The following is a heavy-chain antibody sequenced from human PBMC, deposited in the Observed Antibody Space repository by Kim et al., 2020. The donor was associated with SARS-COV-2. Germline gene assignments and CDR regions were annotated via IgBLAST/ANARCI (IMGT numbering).Heavy chain of an antibody. Sequence: VDSVKCRFTISRDNAKNSLYLQMNSLRAEDTAVYYCAREAWDYYYYYYMDVRGKGTTVTVSS. D-gene: IGHD7-27*01. J-gene: IGHJ6*03. V-gene: IGHV3-7*01. CDR3: AREAWDYYYYYYMDV.